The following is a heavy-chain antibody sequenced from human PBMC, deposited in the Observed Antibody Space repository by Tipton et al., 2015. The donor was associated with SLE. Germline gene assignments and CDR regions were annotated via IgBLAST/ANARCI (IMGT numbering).Heavy chain of an antibody. V-gene: IGHV3-9*01. D-gene: IGHD6-19*01. CDR3: AKSQITGWTFDY. CDR1: GFTFDDHA. CDR2: ITWNADII. Sequence: SLRLSCAASGFTFDDHAMHWVRQAPGKGLEWVSGITWNADIIDYADSVKGRFTISRDNAKNSLYLQMNGLRPEDTAFYYCAKSQITGWTFDYWGQGTLVTVSS. J-gene: IGHJ4*02.